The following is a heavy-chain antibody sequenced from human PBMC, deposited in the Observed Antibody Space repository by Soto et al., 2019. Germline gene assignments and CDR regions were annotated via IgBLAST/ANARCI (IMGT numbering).Heavy chain of an antibody. Sequence: SETLSLTCTVSGGSISSGGYYWSWIRQHPGKGLEWIGYIYYSGSTYYNPSLKSRVTISVDTSKNQFSLKLSSVTAADTAVYYCARALPQGSESFRYFDYWGQGTLVTVSS. CDR3: ARALPQGSESFRYFDY. CDR2: IYYSGST. J-gene: IGHJ4*02. D-gene: IGHD3-16*01. CDR1: GGSISSGGYY. V-gene: IGHV4-31*03.